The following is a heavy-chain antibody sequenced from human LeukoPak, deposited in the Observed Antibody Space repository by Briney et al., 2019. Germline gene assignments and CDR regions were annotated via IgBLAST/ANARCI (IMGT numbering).Heavy chain of an antibody. CDR1: GSTLSNYG. CDR2: ISDSGGST. D-gene: IGHD3-22*01. V-gene: IGHV3-23*01. J-gene: IGHJ4*02. Sequence: GGSLRLSCAVSGSTLSNYGMSGVRQAPGKAREWVAGISDSGGSTNYADSVKGRFTISRDNPKNTLYLQMNRLRAEDTAVYFCARRGVVIRVILVGFHKEAFYFDSWGQGALVTVSS. CDR3: ARRGVVIRVILVGFHKEAFYFDS.